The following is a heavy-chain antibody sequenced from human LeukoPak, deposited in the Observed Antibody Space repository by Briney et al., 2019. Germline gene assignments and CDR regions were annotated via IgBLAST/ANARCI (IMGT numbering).Heavy chain of an antibody. Sequence: GGSLRLSCAASGFTFSSYAMSWVRQAPGKGLEWVSAISGSGGSTYYADSVKGRFTISRDNSKNTLYLQMNSLRAEDTSVYYCAKDTYYDILTGYRYTEYFQHWGQGTLVTVSS. D-gene: IGHD3-9*01. J-gene: IGHJ1*01. CDR1: GFTFSSYA. CDR3: AKDTYYDILTGYRYTEYFQH. V-gene: IGHV3-23*01. CDR2: ISGSGGST.